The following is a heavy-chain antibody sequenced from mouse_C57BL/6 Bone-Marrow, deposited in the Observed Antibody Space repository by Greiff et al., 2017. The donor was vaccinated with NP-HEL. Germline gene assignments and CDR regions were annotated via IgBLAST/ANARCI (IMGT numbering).Heavy chain of an antibody. D-gene: IGHD2-4*01. CDR1: GYTFTGYW. CDR3: ARERDYDYDFYFDV. V-gene: IGHV1-9*01. Sequence: VQVVESGAELMKPGASVKLSCKATGYTFTGYWIEWVKQRPGHGLEWIGEILPGSGSTNYNAKFKGKATFTADTSSNTAYMQLSSLTTEDSAIYYCARERDYDYDFYFDVWGTGTTVTVSS. J-gene: IGHJ1*03. CDR2: ILPGSGST.